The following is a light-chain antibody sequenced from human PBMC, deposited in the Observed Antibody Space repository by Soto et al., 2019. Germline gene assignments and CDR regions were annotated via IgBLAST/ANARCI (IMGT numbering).Light chain of an antibody. V-gene: IGKV3-11*01. CDR3: QQRSNWPSLT. CDR2: DAS. Sequence: EIVLIQSPATLSLSPGERATLSCRASQSVGSYLAWYQHKPGQVPRLLISDASNRATGIPARFSGSGSETDFTLTISSLEPEDSAVYYCQQRSNWPSLTFGGGTKVDIK. J-gene: IGKJ4*01. CDR1: QSVGSY.